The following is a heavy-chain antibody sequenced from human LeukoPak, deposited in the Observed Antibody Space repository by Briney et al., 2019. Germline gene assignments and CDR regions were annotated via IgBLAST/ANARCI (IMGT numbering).Heavy chain of an antibody. V-gene: IGHV3-33*03. Sequence: PGGPLRLSCAASGFMFSRYGLHWVRQAPGKGLEWVADMWDDGSNKHYADTVKGRLTISRYNSKNSMYLQMNSLRGADTAVYYCAKDAQRGFDYSNSLEYWGQGTLVTLS. CDR2: MWDDGSNK. J-gene: IGHJ4*02. CDR3: AKDAQRGFDYSNSLEY. CDR1: GFMFSRYG. D-gene: IGHD4-11*01.